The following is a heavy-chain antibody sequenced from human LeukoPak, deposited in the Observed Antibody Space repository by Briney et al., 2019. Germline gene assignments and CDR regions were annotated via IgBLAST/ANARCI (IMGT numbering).Heavy chain of an antibody. Sequence: GGSLRLSCAASGFTFSSYAMNWVRQAPGKGLEWISSISGSGDNTYYADSVKGRFTISRDNAKNSLYLRMNSLRAEDTAVYYCARDLPPSNAFDIWGQGTMVTVSS. D-gene: IGHD5/OR15-5a*01. V-gene: IGHV3-23*01. CDR2: ISGSGDNT. CDR1: GFTFSSYA. CDR3: ARDLPPSNAFDI. J-gene: IGHJ3*02.